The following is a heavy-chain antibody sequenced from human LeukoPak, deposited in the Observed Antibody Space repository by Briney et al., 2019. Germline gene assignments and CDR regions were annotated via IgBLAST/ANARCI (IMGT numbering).Heavy chain of an antibody. Sequence: PGGSLRLSCEASGFTFDDYGMHWVRQAPGKGLEWVTGISWNSANIAYGDSVKGRFTISRGNARNTLYLQMNSLRADDTALYYCTRGSGYSPLFDCWGQGTLVTVSS. J-gene: IGHJ4*02. CDR2: ISWNSANI. D-gene: IGHD2-15*01. V-gene: IGHV3-9*01. CDR1: GFTFDDYG. CDR3: TRGSGYSPLFDC.